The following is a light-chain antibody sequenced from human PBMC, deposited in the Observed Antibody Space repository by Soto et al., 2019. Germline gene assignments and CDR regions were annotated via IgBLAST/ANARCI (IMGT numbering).Light chain of an antibody. J-gene: IGKJ2*01. Sequence: IVMTQSPDSLAVSLGERATINCKSSQSVLYSSNNKNYLAWYQQKPGQPPRLLIYWASTRESGVPDRFSGSGSGTDFTLTISSLQAEDVAVYYCQQYLDTLPYTFGQGTKLDIK. CDR3: QQYLDTLPYT. CDR2: WAS. V-gene: IGKV4-1*01. CDR1: QSVLYSSNNKNY.